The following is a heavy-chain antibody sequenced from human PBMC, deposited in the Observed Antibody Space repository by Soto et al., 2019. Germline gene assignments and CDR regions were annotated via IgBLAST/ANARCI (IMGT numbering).Heavy chain of an antibody. V-gene: IGHV4-59*01. CDR1: GGSISSYY. CDR3: ARDTLPGYCSSTSRYGGNWFDP. D-gene: IGHD2-2*01. J-gene: IGHJ5*02. CDR2: IYYSGST. Sequence: PSETLSLTCTVSGGSISSYYWSWIRQPPGKGLEWIGYIYYSGSTNYNPSLESRVTISVDTSKNQFSLKLSSVTAADTAVYYCARDTLPGYCSSTSRYGGNWFDPWGQGTLVTVSS.